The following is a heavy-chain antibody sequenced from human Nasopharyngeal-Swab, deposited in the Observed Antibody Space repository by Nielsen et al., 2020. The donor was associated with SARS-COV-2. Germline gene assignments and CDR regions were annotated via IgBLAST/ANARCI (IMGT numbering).Heavy chain of an antibody. Sequence: SETLSLTCTVSGGSISSGGYYWSWIRQHPGKGLEWIGYIYYSGSTYYNPSLKSRVTISVDTSKNQFSLKLSSVTAADTAVYYCAREGVQDYYDSSAYNGWFDPWGQGTLVTVSS. CDR1: GGSISSGGYY. V-gene: IGHV4-31*03. J-gene: IGHJ5*02. D-gene: IGHD3-22*01. CDR2: IYYSGST. CDR3: AREGVQDYYDSSAYNGWFDP.